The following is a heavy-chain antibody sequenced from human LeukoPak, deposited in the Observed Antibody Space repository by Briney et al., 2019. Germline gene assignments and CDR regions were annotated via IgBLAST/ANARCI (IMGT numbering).Heavy chain of an antibody. CDR2: INTDGSST. V-gene: IGHV3-74*01. CDR1: GFTFSSYW. Sequence: AGGSLRLSCVSSGFTFSSYWMHWVRQAPGKGLLWVSRINTDGSSTLYADSVKGRFTISRDDAKSTLYLQMDSLRPEDTAVYYCARVDPTGDGYNCFDSWGQGTLVTVSS. J-gene: IGHJ4*02. D-gene: IGHD5-24*01. CDR3: ARVDPTGDGYNCFDS.